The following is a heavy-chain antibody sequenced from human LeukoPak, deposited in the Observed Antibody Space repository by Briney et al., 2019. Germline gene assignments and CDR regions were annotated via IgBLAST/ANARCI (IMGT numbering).Heavy chain of an antibody. D-gene: IGHD1-26*01. J-gene: IGHJ4*02. Sequence: GGSLRLSCAASGFTLSSYAMSWVRQAPGKGLEWVSAISGSGGSTYYADSVRGRFTISRDNSKNTLYLQMNSLRAEDTAVYYCAKDKGGSYYPAYFDYWGQGTLVTVSS. CDR2: ISGSGGST. CDR1: GFTLSSYA. V-gene: IGHV3-23*01. CDR3: AKDKGGSYYPAYFDY.